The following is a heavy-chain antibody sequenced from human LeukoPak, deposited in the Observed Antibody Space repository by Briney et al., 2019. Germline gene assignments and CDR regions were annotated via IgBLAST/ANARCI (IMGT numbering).Heavy chain of an antibody. D-gene: IGHD6-13*01. CDR3: ARDPRIAAAGRAFDY. CDR1: GYSFISYD. CDR2: MNPHSGNT. V-gene: IGHV1-8*03. J-gene: IGHJ4*02. Sequence: GASVKVSCKASGYSFISYDLNWVRQAPGQGLEWMGWMNPHSGNTGYAQRFQDRVTFTRDTSIRTAYMELRSLRSDDTAVYYCARDPRIAAAGRAFDYWGQGTLVTVSS.